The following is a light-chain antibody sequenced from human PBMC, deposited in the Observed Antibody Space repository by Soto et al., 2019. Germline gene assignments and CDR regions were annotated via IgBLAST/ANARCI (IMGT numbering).Light chain of an antibody. CDR3: SSYAGSNNWN. Sequence: QSALTQPPSASGSPGKSVTISCTGTSSDVGGYNYVSWYQQHPGNAPKLMIYEVSKWPSGVPDRFSGSKSGNTASLTVSGLQAEDEADYYCSSYAGSNNWNFGTGTKLTVL. CDR1: SSDVGGYNY. CDR2: EVS. J-gene: IGLJ1*01. V-gene: IGLV2-8*01.